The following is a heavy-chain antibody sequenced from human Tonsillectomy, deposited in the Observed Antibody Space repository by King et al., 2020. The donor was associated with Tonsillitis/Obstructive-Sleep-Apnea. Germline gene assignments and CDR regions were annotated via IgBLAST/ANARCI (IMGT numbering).Heavy chain of an antibody. D-gene: IGHD2-15*01. V-gene: IGHV3-30*01. CDR1: RFTFSSYA. CDR2: ISYDGGNK. CDR3: AREDGYCSGGSCYSKAFDI. Sequence: VQLVESGGGVVQPGRSLRLSCAASRFTFSSYAMHGVRQVPGKGLEWVAGISYDGGNKYYADSVKGRCTSSRDNSKNTLYLQMNSLRAEDTAVYYCAREDGYCSGGSCYSKAFDIWGQGTMVTVSS. J-gene: IGHJ3*02.